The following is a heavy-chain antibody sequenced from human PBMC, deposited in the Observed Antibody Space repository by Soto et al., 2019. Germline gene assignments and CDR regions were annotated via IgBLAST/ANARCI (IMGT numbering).Heavy chain of an antibody. CDR2: ISYDGSNK. D-gene: IGHD2-2*01. Sequence: GGSLRLSCAASGFTFSSYAMHWVRQAPGKGLEWVAVISYDGSNKYYADSVKGRFTISRDNSKNTLYLQMNNLRAEDTAVYYCARPFDCSSTSCYPRYNLDLQLWYWGPGTLVTVSP. CDR3: ARPFDCSSTSCYPRYNLDLQLWY. J-gene: IGHJ4*02. CDR1: GFTFSSYA. V-gene: IGHV3-30-3*01.